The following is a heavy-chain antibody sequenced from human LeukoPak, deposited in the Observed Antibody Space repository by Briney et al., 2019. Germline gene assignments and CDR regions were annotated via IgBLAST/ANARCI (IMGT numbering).Heavy chain of an antibody. CDR3: ASPPDTDFWSGTYYYYYMDV. D-gene: IGHD3-3*01. Sequence: PGGSLRLSCAASGFTFSSYSMNWVRQAPGKGLEWASYISSSSSTIYYADSVKGRFTISRDNAKNSLYLQMDSLRAEDTAVYYCASPPDTDFWSGTYYYYYMDVWGKGTTVTVSS. J-gene: IGHJ6*03. CDR1: GFTFSSYS. CDR2: ISSSSSTI. V-gene: IGHV3-48*01.